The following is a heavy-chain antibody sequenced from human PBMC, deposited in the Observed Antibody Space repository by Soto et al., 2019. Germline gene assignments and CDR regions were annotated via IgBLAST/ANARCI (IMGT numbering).Heavy chain of an antibody. D-gene: IGHD6-6*01. V-gene: IGHV3-21*01. Sequence: PGVFLRLSCAASGGTFSSYSRNWVRQAPGKGLEWVSSISSSSSYIYYADSVKGRFTISRDNAKNSLYLQMNSLRAEDTAVYYCARDEYSSNPEIPSVYGMDVWGQGTTVNVSS. CDR1: GGTFSSYS. CDR3: ARDEYSSNPEIPSVYGMDV. CDR2: ISSSSSYI. J-gene: IGHJ6*02.